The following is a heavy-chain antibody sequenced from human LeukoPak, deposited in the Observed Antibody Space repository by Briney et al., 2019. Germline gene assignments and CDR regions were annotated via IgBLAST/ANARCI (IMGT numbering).Heavy chain of an antibody. V-gene: IGHV1-2*02. J-gene: IGHJ4*02. D-gene: IGHD7-27*01. CDR3: ARDRDWGPDY. Sequence: GASVKVSRKASGYTFTDYYIVWVRQAPGQGLEWMGWINPNSGGTNYAQKFQGRVTMTRDTSISTAYMELSRLISDDTAVYYCARDRDWGPDYWGQGTLVTVSS. CDR1: GYTFTDYY. CDR2: INPNSGGT.